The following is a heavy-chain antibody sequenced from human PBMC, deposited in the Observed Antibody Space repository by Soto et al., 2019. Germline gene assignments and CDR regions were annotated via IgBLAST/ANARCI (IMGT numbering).Heavy chain of an antibody. CDR1: GYSMTSGYY. D-gene: IGHD3-3*01. Sequence: TLSLTCAFSGYSMTSGYYWGWVRQPPGKGLEWLGSIYHGGSIYFNPSLKSRVTISLDTSKNHFSLDLTSVTAADTAVYYCARIFDYYGMDVWGQGTTVTVSS. V-gene: IGHV4-38-2*01. CDR2: IYHGGSI. J-gene: IGHJ6*02. CDR3: ARIFDYYGMDV.